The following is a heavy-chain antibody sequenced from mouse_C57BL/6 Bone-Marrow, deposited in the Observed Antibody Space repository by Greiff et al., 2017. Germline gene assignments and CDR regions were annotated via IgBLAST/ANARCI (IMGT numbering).Heavy chain of an antibody. V-gene: IGHV14-4*01. J-gene: IGHJ4*01. Sequence: EVHLVEPGAELVRPGASVKLSCTASGFNITDDYLHWVKQRPEQGLEWIGWIDPEHGDPEYASKFTGKAPITADPSSHTAYLQLSSLTSEDTAVYYCTKDYAMDYWGQGTSVTVSS. CDR3: TKDYAMDY. CDR1: GFNITDDY. CDR2: IDPEHGDP.